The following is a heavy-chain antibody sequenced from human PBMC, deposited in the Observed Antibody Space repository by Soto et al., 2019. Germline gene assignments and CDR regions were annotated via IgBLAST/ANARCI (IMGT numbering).Heavy chain of an antibody. V-gene: IGHV3-33*01. J-gene: IGHJ6*02. Sequence: QVQLVESGGGVVQPGRSLRLSCAASGFTFSSYGMHWVRQAPGKGLEWVAVIWYAGSNKYYADSVKGRFNISRDKSKNTLYLQMNSLRAEHTAVYYCASLYCSGGSCYSSNYYYYGMDVWGQGTTVTVSS. CDR3: ASLYCSGGSCYSSNYYYYGMDV. CDR2: IWYAGSNK. CDR1: GFTFSSYG. D-gene: IGHD2-15*01.